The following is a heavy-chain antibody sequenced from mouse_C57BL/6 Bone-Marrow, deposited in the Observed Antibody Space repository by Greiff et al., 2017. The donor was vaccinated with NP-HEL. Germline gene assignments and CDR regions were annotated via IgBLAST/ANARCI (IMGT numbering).Heavy chain of an antibody. V-gene: IGHV1-76*01. J-gene: IGHJ2*01. CDR3: ARWSTVRDYFDY. D-gene: IGHD1-1*01. Sequence: VQLQQSGAELVRPGASVKLSCKASGYTFTDYYINWVKQRPGQGLEWIARIYPGSGNTYYNEKFKGKATLTAEKSSSTAYMQLSSLTSEDSAVYFCARWSTVRDYFDYWGQGTTLTVSS. CDR1: GYTFTDYY. CDR2: IYPGSGNT.